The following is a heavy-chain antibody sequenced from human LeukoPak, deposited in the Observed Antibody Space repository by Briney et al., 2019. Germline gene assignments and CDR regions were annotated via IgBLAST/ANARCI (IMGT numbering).Heavy chain of an antibody. CDR1: GGTFSSYA. Sequence: SVKVSCKASGGTFSSYAISWVRQAPGQGLEWMGRIIPILGIANYAQKFQGRVTITADKSTSTVYMELSSLRCEDTAVYYCARGGYYYDSSGYSQDYWGQGTLVTVSS. CDR2: IIPILGIA. CDR3: ARGGYYYDSSGYSQDY. D-gene: IGHD3-22*01. V-gene: IGHV1-69*04. J-gene: IGHJ4*02.